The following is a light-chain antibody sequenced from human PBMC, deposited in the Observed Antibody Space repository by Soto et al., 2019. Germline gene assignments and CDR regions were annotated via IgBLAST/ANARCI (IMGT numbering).Light chain of an antibody. J-gene: IGLJ2*01. CDR2: STT. V-gene: IGLV7-43*01. CDR1: TGAVTSGYY. Sequence: QAVVTQEPLLTVSPGGTVTLTCASSTGAVTSGYYPNWFQQRPGQPPRALIYSTTYKHPWTPARFSGSLVGGKAALTLSGAQPEDEAEYYCLLFYGDGVVFGGGTKLTVL. CDR3: LLFYGDGVV.